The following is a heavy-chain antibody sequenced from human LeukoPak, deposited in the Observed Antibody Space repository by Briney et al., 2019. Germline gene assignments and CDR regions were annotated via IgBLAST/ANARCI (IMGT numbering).Heavy chain of an antibody. V-gene: IGHV3-7*01. CDR3: ARESSGYYGPFDY. CDR1: GFTFSSYV. D-gene: IGHD3-22*01. Sequence: GGSLRLSCAASGFTFSSYVMSWVRQAPGKGLEWVASIKQDGSEKYYVDSVKGRFTISRDNANNSLYLQMNSLRAEDTAVYYCARESSGYYGPFDYWGQGTLVTVSS. J-gene: IGHJ4*02. CDR2: IKQDGSEK.